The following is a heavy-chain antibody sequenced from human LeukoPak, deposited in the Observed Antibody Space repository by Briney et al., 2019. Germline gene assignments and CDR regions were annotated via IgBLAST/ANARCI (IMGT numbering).Heavy chain of an antibody. J-gene: IGHJ6*04. CDR1: GFTIGTAW. V-gene: IGHV3-15*01. D-gene: IGHD3-3*02. CDR3: IAHFPYFYGFDV. CDR2: IKSEGEGATT. Sequence: GGSLRLSCVRSGFTIGTAWMSWVRQAPGKGLEWLGHIKSEGEGATTDYAAPAKGRFAIARDDSKNMIYLQMSSLKIDDTAIYYCIAHFPYFYGFDVWGKGTTVTVSS.